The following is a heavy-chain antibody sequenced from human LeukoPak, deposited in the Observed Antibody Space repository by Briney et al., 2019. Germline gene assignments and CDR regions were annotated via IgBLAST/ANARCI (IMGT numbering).Heavy chain of an antibody. CDR2: ISTSGSTI. CDR1: GFTFSDYY. D-gene: IGHD3-9*01. J-gene: IGHJ4*02. CDR3: ARHSSYSILTGYYAYFDY. V-gene: IGHV3-11*01. Sequence: GGSLRLSCAASGFTFSDYYMNWIRQAPGKGLEWVSYISTSGSTIYYADSVKGRFTISRDNAKNSLFLQMNSLRAEDTAVYYCARHSSYSILTGYYAYFDYWGQGTLVSVSS.